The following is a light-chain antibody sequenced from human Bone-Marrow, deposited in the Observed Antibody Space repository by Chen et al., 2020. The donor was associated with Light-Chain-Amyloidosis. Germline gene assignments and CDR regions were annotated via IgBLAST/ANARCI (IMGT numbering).Light chain of an antibody. J-gene: IGLJ2*01. CDR1: DLPTKY. CDR2: RDT. CDR3: QSADSSGTYEVI. V-gene: IGLV3-25*03. Sequence: SYELTQQPSVSVSPVQQARITCSGDDLPTKYAYWYQQKPGQAPVLVIHRDTERPSGISERFSGSSSGTTATLTISGVQAEDEADYHCQSADSSGTYEVIFGGGTKLTVL.